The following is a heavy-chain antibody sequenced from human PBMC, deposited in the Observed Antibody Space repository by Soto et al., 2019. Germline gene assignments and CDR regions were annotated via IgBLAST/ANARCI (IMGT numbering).Heavy chain of an antibody. CDR2: IWYDGSNK. D-gene: IGHD3-10*01. Sequence: PGGSLRLSCAASGFTFSSYGMHWVRQAPGKGLEWVAVIWYDGSNKYYADSVKGRFTISRDNSKNTLYLQMNSLRAEDTAVYYCARDSNEWFGEFPDYLFDYWGQGTLVTVSS. CDR1: GFTFSSYG. J-gene: IGHJ4*02. V-gene: IGHV3-33*01. CDR3: ARDSNEWFGEFPDYLFDY.